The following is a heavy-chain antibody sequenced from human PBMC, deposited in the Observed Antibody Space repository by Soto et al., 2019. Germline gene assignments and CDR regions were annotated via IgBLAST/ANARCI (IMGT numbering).Heavy chain of an antibody. D-gene: IGHD3-22*01. V-gene: IGHV4-39*02. CDR1: GDSITRSNFY. Sequence: SETLSLTCTVSGDSITRSNFYWGWIRQPPGKGLEWLGSIFYSGSTFYNPALKSRVTFSVDTSKNHLSLKLSSVTAADTAVYYCARHKTTMLTVVSAFDPWGQGTRVTVSS. J-gene: IGHJ5*02. CDR3: ARHKTTMLTVVSAFDP. CDR2: IFYSGST.